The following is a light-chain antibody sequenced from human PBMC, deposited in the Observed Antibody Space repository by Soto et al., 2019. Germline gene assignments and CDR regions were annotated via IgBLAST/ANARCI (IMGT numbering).Light chain of an antibody. CDR1: SSDVGGYNY. V-gene: IGLV2-14*01. CDR2: DVS. J-gene: IGLJ1*01. CDR3: SSYTSSSTLDV. Sequence: QSVLTQPASVSGSPGQSITISCTGTSSDVGGYNYVSWYQQHPGKAPKLMIYDVSNRPSWVSNRFSGSKSGNTASLTSSGLQADDEVDYYCSSYTSSSTLDVFGNGTKGTV.